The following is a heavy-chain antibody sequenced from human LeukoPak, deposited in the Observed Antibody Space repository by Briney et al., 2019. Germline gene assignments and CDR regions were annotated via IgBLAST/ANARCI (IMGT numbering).Heavy chain of an antibody. J-gene: IGHJ4*02. CDR1: GFTFSSYG. Sequence: GGSLRLSCAASGFTFSSYGMNWVRQAPGKGLEWVSSISSSSSYIYYADSVKGRFTISRDNAKNSLYLQMNSLRAEDTAVYYCARDTNIVVVPAALFDYWGQGTLVTVSS. D-gene: IGHD2-2*01. V-gene: IGHV3-21*01. CDR2: ISSSSSYI. CDR3: ARDTNIVVVPAALFDY.